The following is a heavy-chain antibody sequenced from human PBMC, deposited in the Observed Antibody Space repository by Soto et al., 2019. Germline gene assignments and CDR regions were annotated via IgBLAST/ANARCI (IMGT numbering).Heavy chain of an antibody. Sequence: LETLSLTCTVSGGSISSYYLSWIRQPPGKGLEWIGYIYYSGSTNYNPSLKSRVTISVDTSKNQFSLKLSSVTAADTAVYYCARVGRDDILTHFDYWGQGTLVTVSS. D-gene: IGHD3-9*01. CDR3: ARVGRDDILTHFDY. J-gene: IGHJ4*02. CDR1: GGSISSYY. CDR2: IYYSGST. V-gene: IGHV4-59*01.